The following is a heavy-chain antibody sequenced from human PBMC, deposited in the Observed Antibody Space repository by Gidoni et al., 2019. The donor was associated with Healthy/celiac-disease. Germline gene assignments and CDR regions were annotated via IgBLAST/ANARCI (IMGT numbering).Heavy chain of an antibody. J-gene: IGHJ4*02. Sequence: QVQLVESGGGVVQPGGSLRLSCAASGFTFSNYGIHWVRQAPGKGLEWVSFIRYDGSSRYYADSVKGRFTISRDSSKNTVYLQMNSLRAEDTALFYCATGPIHSPMITFGGLKALWGQGTLVTVSS. CDR1: GFTFSNYG. D-gene: IGHD3-16*01. V-gene: IGHV3-30*02. CDR2: IRYDGSSR. CDR3: ATGPIHSPMITFGGLKAL.